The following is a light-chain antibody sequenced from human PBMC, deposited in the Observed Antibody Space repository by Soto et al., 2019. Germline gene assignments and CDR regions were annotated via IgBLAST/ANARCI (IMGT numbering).Light chain of an antibody. CDR2: GVT. J-gene: IGLJ1*01. CDR3: SSYTSGSTLLV. CDR1: SSDVGGFNY. V-gene: IGLV2-14*01. Sequence: QSVLTQPASVSGSPGQSLTISCTGTSSDVGGFNYVSWYQQHPGKAPKLMISGVTNRSSGVSNRFSGSKSGNTASLTISGLQAGDEADYYCSSYTSGSTLLVFGTGTKVTVL.